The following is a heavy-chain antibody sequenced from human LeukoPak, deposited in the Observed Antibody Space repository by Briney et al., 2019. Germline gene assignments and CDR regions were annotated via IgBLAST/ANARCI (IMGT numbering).Heavy chain of an antibody. CDR1: GYSISSGYY. J-gene: IGHJ5*02. CDR3: ARVGGNNWNYANWFDP. Sequence: PSETLSLTCTVSGYSISSGYYWGWIRQPPGKGLEWIGSGSTNYNPSLKSRVTMSVDTSKNQFSLKLSSVTAADTAVYYCARVGGNNWNYANWFDPWGQGTLVTVSS. D-gene: IGHD1-7*01. CDR2: SGST. V-gene: IGHV4-38-2*02.